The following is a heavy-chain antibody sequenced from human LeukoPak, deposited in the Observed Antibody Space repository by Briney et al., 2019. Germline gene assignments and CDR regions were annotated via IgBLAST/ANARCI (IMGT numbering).Heavy chain of an antibody. J-gene: IGHJ6*03. CDR3: ARHLPGNYYYMDV. CDR1: GGTFSSYA. D-gene: IGHD2-2*01. Sequence: SVKVSCKASGGTFSSYAISWVRQAPGQGLEWMGGIIPIFGTANYAQKFQGRVTITADKSTSTAYMELSSLRSEDTAVYYCARHLPGNYYYMDVWGKGTTVTVSS. V-gene: IGHV1-69*06. CDR2: IIPIFGTA.